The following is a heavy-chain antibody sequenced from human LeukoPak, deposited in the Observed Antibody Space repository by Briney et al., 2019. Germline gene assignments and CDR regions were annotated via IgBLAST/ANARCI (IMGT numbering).Heavy chain of an antibody. CDR2: IYYSGST. Sequence: AADTLSLTCTVSGGSISTYYWSWIRQPPGKGLEWIGCIYYSGSTNYNPSLKSRVTTSVDTSQNQFSLKLSSVTAADTAVYYCARDTGTVVDYWGQGTLVTVSS. V-gene: IGHV4-59*01. D-gene: IGHD4-23*01. CDR1: GGSISTYY. CDR3: ARDTGTVVDY. J-gene: IGHJ4*02.